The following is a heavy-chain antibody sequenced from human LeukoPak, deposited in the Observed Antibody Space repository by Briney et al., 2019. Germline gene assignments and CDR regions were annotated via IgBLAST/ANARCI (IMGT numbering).Heavy chain of an antibody. D-gene: IGHD5-24*01. Sequence: GGSLRLSCETAGFTFSSYVMHWVRRTPGKGLVWVSRISHDGIISYADSVKGRFTISRDNAKNTLTLQMNSLRVEDTAVYFCARDWVYKIDYWGRGTLVSVSS. CDR2: ISHDGII. V-gene: IGHV3-74*01. CDR3: ARDWVYKIDY. J-gene: IGHJ4*02. CDR1: GFTFSSYV.